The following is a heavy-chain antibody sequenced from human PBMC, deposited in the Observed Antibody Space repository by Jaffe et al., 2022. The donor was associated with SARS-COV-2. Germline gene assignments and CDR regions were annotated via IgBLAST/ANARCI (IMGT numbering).Heavy chain of an antibody. CDR3: TTEYLRY. J-gene: IGHJ4*02. V-gene: IGHV3-15*01. Sequence: DVQIVESGGGLVKPGGSLRLSCVASGLTFSNVWMSWVRQAPGKGLEWVGRIKSKTDGETKDYSSPVKGRFTLSRDDSKNTMYLEMSSLESEDTAVYYCTTEYLRYWGQGTLVTVSS. D-gene: IGHD3-10*01. CDR2: IKSKTDGETK. CDR1: GLTFSNVW.